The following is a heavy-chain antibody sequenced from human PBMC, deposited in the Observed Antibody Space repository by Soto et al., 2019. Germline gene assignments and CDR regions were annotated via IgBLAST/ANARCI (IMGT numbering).Heavy chain of an antibody. D-gene: IGHD3-22*01. CDR1: GGSVSSGSYY. Sequence: SETLSLTCTVSGGSVSSGSYYWSWIRQPPGKGLEWIGCTYYSGSTNYNPSLKSRVTISVDTSKNQFSLKLSSVTAADTAVYYCAGLGDYYDSSGYYSPLDYWGQGTLVTVSS. J-gene: IGHJ4*02. CDR3: AGLGDYYDSSGYYSPLDY. V-gene: IGHV4-61*01. CDR2: TYYSGST.